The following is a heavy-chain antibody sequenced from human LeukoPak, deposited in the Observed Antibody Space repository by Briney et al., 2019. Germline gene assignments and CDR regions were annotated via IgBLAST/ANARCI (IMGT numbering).Heavy chain of an antibody. CDR1: GFTFNTYA. D-gene: IGHD6-13*01. J-gene: IGHJ3*02. V-gene: IGHV3-23*01. CDR2: ISASGGST. Sequence: PGGSLRLSCAASGFTFNTYAMSWVRQAPGKGLEWGSGISASGGSTYYADSVKGRFTISRDNSKNTLYLQMNSLRAEDTAVYYCAKGATAAAAGAFDIWGKGTMVTVSS. CDR3: AKGATAAAAGAFDI.